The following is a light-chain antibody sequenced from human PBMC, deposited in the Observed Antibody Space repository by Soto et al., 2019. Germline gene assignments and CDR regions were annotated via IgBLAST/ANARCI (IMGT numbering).Light chain of an antibody. CDR1: QSVSSSY. CDR3: QQYDNLAVT. J-gene: IGKJ1*01. V-gene: IGKV3-20*01. CDR2: GAS. Sequence: EIVLTQSPGTLSLSPGERATLSCRASQSVSSSYLAWYQQKPGQAPRLLIYGASSRATGIPDRFSGSGSGTDFTFTISSLQPEDIATYYCQQYDNLAVTFGQGTKVDIK.